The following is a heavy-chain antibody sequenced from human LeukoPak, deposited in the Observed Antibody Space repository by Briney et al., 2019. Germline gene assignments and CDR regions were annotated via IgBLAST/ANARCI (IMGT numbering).Heavy chain of an antibody. V-gene: IGHV3-30-3*01. CDR2: ISYDGSNK. CDR1: GFTFSSYA. D-gene: IGHD3-3*01. J-gene: IGHJ4*02. CDR3: ARAYDFWSGYEDLLGY. Sequence: GGSLRLSCAASGFTFSSYAMHWVRQAPGKGREGVAVISYDGSNKYYADSVKGRFTISRDNSKNTLYLQMNSLRAEDTAVYYCARAYDFWSGYEDLLGYWGQGTLVTVSS.